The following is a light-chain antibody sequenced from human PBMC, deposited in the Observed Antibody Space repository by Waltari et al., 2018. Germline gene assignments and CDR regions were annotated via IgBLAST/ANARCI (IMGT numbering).Light chain of an antibody. V-gene: IGLV3-10*01. CDR1: ELPRKY. J-gene: IGLJ1*01. Sequence: SYELTQPPSVSVSPGQTARITCSGHELPRKYAYWFQQKSGQAPQLVIYEDTKRPSGIPARFSGSSSGTVATLTITGAQVDDEADYYCYSSDTTGLRVFGGGTTVVVL. CDR3: YSSDTTGLRV. CDR2: EDT.